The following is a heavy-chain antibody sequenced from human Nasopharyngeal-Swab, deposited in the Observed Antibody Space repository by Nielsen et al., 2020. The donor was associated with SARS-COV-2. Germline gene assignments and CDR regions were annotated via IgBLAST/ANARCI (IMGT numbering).Heavy chain of an antibody. Sequence: GESLKISCKGSGYSFTSYWIGWVRRMPGKGLEWMGIIYPGDSDTRYSPSFQGQVTISADKSISTAYLQWSSLKASDTAMYYCARLTAGDILTGYYKGGFDYWGQGTLVTVSS. CDR1: GYSFTSYW. V-gene: IGHV5-51*01. J-gene: IGHJ4*02. CDR3: ARLTAGDILTGYYKGGFDY. D-gene: IGHD3-9*01. CDR2: IYPGDSDT.